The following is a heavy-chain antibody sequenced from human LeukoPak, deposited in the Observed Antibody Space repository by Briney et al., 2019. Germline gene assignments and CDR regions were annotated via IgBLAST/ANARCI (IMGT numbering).Heavy chain of an antibody. CDR1: GLTFSSSV. Sequence: PGGSLRLSCAASGLTFSSSVMSWVRQAPGKGLEWVSTIGASGYGTNYADSVKGRFTISRDNAKNTLYLQMTSLRAEDTAVYYCAKSERFDPWGQGTLVTVSS. CDR3: AKSERFDP. J-gene: IGHJ5*02. CDR2: IGASGYGT. V-gene: IGHV3-23*01.